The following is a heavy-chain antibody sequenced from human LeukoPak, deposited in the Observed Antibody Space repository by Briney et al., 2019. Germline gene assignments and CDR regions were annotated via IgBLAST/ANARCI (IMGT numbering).Heavy chain of an antibody. CDR3: AKRQIAAAGPFDY. J-gene: IGHJ4*02. CDR1: GFTFSSYW. Sequence: GGSLRLSCAASGFTFSSYWMSWVRQAPGQGLEWVANIKQDGSEKYYVDSVKGRFTISRDNSKNTLYLQMNSLRAEDTAVYYCAKRQIAAAGPFDYWGQGTLVTVSS. V-gene: IGHV3-7*03. CDR2: IKQDGSEK. D-gene: IGHD6-13*01.